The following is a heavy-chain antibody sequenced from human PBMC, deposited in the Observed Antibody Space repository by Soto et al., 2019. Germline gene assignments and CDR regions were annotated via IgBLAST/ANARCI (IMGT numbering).Heavy chain of an antibody. Sequence: QITLKESGPSLVKPTQTLTLTCTFSGFSLSSTRMAVGWIRQPPGKALEWLALIYWDDDKRYSPFLKSRLTITKDTSKSQVVLTMANMVPVDTARYYCAHIVVAGLGYYVGYWGQGTLVTVSS. D-gene: IGHD6-19*01. CDR1: GFSLSSTRMA. CDR3: AHIVVAGLGYYVGY. V-gene: IGHV2-5*02. CDR2: IYWDDDK. J-gene: IGHJ4*02.